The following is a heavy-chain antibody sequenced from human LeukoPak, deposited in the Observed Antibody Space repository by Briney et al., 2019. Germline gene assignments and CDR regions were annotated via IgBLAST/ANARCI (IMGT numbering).Heavy chain of an antibody. CDR2: INTYNGHT. V-gene: IGHV1-18*01. D-gene: IGHD3-22*01. J-gene: IGHJ4*02. CDR3: VRDIYYYDRCDPKIVSDN. Sequence: ASVKVSCKASGYAFTSHGISWVRQAPGQRLEWMGWINTYNGHTNYAQRLQDRVTMSRDPSTSTSYMELGSLRSDDTAVYYCVRDIYYYDRCDPKIVSDNWGQGTLVTVSS. CDR1: GYAFTSHG.